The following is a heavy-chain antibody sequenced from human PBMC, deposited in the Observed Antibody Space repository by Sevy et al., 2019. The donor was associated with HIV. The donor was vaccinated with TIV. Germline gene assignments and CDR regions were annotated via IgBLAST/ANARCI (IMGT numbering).Heavy chain of an antibody. Sequence: SETLSLTCTVSGGSISSGGYYWSWIRQHPGKGLEWIGYIYYSGSTYYNPSLKSRVTISVDTSKNQFSLKLSSVTAADTAVYYCAREGQDCSGGSCYPEDAFDIWGQGTMVTVSS. CDR1: GGSISSGGYY. CDR2: IYYSGST. J-gene: IGHJ3*02. D-gene: IGHD2-15*01. CDR3: AREGQDCSGGSCYPEDAFDI. V-gene: IGHV4-31*03.